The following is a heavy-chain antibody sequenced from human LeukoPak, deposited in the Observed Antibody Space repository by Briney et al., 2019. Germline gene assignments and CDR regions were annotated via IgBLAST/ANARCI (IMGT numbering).Heavy chain of an antibody. D-gene: IGHD3-3*01. CDR1: GYTFTTYG. CDR3: ARAVGDFWSGYYYYFDY. CDR2: ISAYNGNT. V-gene: IGHV1-18*01. Sequence: ASVKVSCKASGYTFTTYGISWVRQAPGQGLEWMGWISAYNGNTNYAQKLQGRVTMTTDTSTSTAYMELRSLRSDDTAVYYCARAVGDFWSGYYYYFDYWGQGTLVTVSS. J-gene: IGHJ4*02.